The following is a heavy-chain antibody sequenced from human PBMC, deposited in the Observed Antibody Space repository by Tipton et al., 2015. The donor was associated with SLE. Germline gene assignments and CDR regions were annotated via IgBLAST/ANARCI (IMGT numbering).Heavy chain of an antibody. CDR1: GGSISSGGYY. D-gene: IGHD4-17*01. CDR2: IYYSGST. J-gene: IGHJ4*02. Sequence: LRLSCTVSGGSISSGGYYWSWIRQHPGKGLEWIGYIYYSGSTDYNPSLKSRVTISVDTSKNQFSLKLSSVTAADTAVYYCARDLREYGDAHFDYWGQGTLVTVSS. CDR3: ARDLREYGDAHFDY. V-gene: IGHV4-31*03.